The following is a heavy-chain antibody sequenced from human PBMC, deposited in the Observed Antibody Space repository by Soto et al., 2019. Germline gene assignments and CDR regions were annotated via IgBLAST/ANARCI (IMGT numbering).Heavy chain of an antibody. D-gene: IGHD3-10*01. CDR3: ARSGLTLDFDY. Sequence: ASVKVSCKDSGYTITSYPISWVRQAPGQGLEWMGWISANNGNTNYAQKFQGRVTMTSDTSISTAYMELSRLRSDDTAVYYCARSGLTLDFDYWGQGTLVKSPQ. V-gene: IGHV1-18*04. CDR2: ISANNGNT. J-gene: IGHJ4*02. CDR1: GYTITSYP.